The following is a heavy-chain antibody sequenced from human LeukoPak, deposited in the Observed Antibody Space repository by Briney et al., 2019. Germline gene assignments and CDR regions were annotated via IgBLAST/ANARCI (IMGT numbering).Heavy chain of an antibody. D-gene: IGHD3-3*01. CDR1: GFTFSTYN. CDR3: AKYLSGNYYHGLDV. Sequence: GGSLRLSCAASGFTFSTYNMVWVRQPPGRGLEWVSFIIGSGSNTYYADSVKGRFTISRDNSKKPVYLQMSSLRAEETAIYYCAKYLSGNYYHGLDVWGQGTTVTVSS. CDR2: IIGSGSNT. J-gene: IGHJ6*02. V-gene: IGHV3-23*01.